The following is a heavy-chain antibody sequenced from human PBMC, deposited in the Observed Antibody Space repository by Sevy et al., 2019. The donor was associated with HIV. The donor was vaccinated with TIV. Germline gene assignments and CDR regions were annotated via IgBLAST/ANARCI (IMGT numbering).Heavy chain of an antibody. J-gene: IGHJ4*02. Sequence: GGSLRLSCAASGSTFEDSAMHWVRQAPGKGLEWVSGISWNSATRGYADSVKGRFTISRDNAKNSLYLQMNSLRTEDTALYYCAKDTSRVVAGTGYFDYWGQGTLVTVSS. CDR1: GSTFEDSA. CDR2: ISWNSATR. CDR3: AKDTSRVVAGTGYFDY. V-gene: IGHV3-9*01. D-gene: IGHD6-19*01.